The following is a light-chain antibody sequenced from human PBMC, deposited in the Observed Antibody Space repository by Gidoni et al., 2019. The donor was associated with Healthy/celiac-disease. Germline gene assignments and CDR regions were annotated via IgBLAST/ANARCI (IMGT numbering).Light chain of an antibody. Sequence: DIVMTQSSDSLAVSLGERATINCQSSQSVLYSSNNKNYLAWYQQKPGQPPKLLIYWASTRESGVPDRFSGSGSGTDFTLTISSLQAEDVAVYYCQQYYSTPLTFGGXTKVEIK. CDR2: WAS. CDR1: QSVLYSSNNKNY. V-gene: IGKV4-1*01. CDR3: QQYYSTPLT. J-gene: IGKJ4*01.